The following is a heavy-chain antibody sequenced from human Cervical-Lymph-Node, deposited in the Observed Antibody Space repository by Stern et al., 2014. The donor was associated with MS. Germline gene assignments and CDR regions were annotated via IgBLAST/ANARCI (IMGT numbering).Heavy chain of an antibody. V-gene: IGHV3-30*18. CDR1: GFKFSNYG. D-gene: IGHD5-18*01. J-gene: IGHJ4*02. CDR2: ISYDESDE. CDR3: AKGDGIQLWFFDY. Sequence: QVQLQQSGGGVVQPGRSLRLSCAASGFKFSNYGMHWVRQAPGKGLEWVALISYDESDEYYADSVKGRFIISRDNSKNTLFLQMNSLKTEDTAVYYCAKGDGIQLWFFDYWGQGAPVTVSS.